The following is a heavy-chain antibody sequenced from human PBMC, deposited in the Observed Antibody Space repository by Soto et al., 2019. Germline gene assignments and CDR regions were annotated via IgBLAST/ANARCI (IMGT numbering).Heavy chain of an antibody. CDR1: GYTFTSYA. CDR3: ARDAPPADY. CDR2: ISAYNGNT. Sequence: QVQLVQSGAEVKKPGASVKVSCKASGYTFTSYAISWVRQAPGQGLEWMGWISAYNGNTNYAPKFQGRVTMTTDTATRTAYMEPRSLRSDDRAVHYWARDAPPADYWGQGTLVTVSS. J-gene: IGHJ4*02. V-gene: IGHV1-18*01.